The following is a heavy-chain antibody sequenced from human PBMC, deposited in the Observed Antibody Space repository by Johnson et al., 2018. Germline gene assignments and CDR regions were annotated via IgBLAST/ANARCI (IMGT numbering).Heavy chain of an antibody. CDR3: ARCLSGRDETDAFDI. CDR2: LYYSGNT. V-gene: IGHV4-39*07. D-gene: IGHD1-26*01. CDR1: GGSMSSTSYY. Sequence: QVQLQESGPGLVKPSETLSLICTVSGGSMSSTSYYWGWIRQPPGKGLEWIGSLYYSGNTYYNPSVPGRVTIAGGTSKNQFSLNRSPVTAADPAVYYCARCLSGRDETDAFDIGGQGTMVTVSS. J-gene: IGHJ3*02.